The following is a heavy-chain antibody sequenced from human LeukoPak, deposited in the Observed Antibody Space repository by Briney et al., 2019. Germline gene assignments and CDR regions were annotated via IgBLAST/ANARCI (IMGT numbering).Heavy chain of an antibody. Sequence: ASVKVSCKASGYTFTGYYMHWVRQAPGQGLERMGWISPTSGGTNYAQKFQGRVTMTRDMSTSTVYMELSSLRSEDTAVYYCAIGYCRGGSCDDEPGDAFDIWGQGTMVAVSS. D-gene: IGHD2-15*01. CDR2: ISPTSGGT. V-gene: IGHV1-2*02. CDR1: GYTFTGYY. CDR3: AIGYCRGGSCDDEPGDAFDI. J-gene: IGHJ3*02.